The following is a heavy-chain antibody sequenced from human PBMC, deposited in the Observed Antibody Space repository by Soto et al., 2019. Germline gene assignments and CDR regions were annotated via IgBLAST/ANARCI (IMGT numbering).Heavy chain of an antibody. J-gene: IGHJ5*02. V-gene: IGHV3-53*01. CDR2: IYSGGST. CDR1: GFTVSSNY. CDR3: ARERDGHNPDWFDL. Sequence: GGSLRLSCAVSGFTVSSNYMSWVRQPPGKGPEWVSDIYSGGSTYYADSAKGRFTISRDNSKNTLYLQMNSLRAEDTAVYYCARERDGHNPDWFDLWGQGTLVTVSS.